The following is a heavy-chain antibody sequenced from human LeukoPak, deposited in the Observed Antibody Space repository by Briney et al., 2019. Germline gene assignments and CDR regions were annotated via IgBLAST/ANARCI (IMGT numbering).Heavy chain of an antibody. V-gene: IGHV1-69*13. CDR2: IIPIFGTA. CDR3: ARDGAPWGAVAGSGPVGAFDI. Sequence: RASVKVSCKASGGTFSSYAISWVRQAPGQGLEWMGGIIPIFGTANYAQKFQGRVTITADESTSTAYMELSSLRSEDTAVYYCARDGAPWGAVAGSGPVGAFDIWGQGTMVTVSS. D-gene: IGHD6-19*01. J-gene: IGHJ3*02. CDR1: GGTFSSYA.